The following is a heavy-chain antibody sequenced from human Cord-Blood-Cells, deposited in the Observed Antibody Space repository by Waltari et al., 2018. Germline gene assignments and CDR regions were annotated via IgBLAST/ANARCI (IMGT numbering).Heavy chain of an antibody. CDR3: ASKLDDAFDI. V-gene: IGHV3-66*01. D-gene: IGHD1-1*01. CDR2: VYSGGRT. CDR1: GFTVSSNY. Sequence: EVQLVESGGGLVQPGGSLRLSCAASGFTVSSNYMSWVRQAPGKGLEWVSVVYSGGRTYHAESGKGRLTISRDNSKNTLYLQMSSLRAEDTAVYYCASKLDDAFDIWGQGTMVTVSS. J-gene: IGHJ3*02.